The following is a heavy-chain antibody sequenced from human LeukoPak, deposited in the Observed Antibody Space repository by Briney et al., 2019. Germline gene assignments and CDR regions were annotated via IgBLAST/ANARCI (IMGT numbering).Heavy chain of an antibody. CDR3: AKANKWESDY. CDR1: GFTFSTYA. D-gene: IGHD1-26*01. CDR2: ISGSGGDT. V-gene: IGHV3-23*01. J-gene: IGHJ4*02. Sequence: PGGSLRLSCAASGFTFSTYAMTWVRQAPGKGLGWVSGISGSGGDTYYADSEKGRFTISRDNSKNTLYLQMNSLRVEDTAVYYYAKANKWESDYWGQGTLVTVSS.